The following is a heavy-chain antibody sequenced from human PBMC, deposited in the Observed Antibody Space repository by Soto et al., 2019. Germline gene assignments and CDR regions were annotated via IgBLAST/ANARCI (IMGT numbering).Heavy chain of an antibody. Sequence: SDTLSPISTIIGGSIISSNYYWALIRQPPGTGLEWIGTIYYTGSTYYNPSLKSRITMSVDTSKSQFSLTLSSVTAADTAVYYCARLNKPGWFDPWGQGTLVTVS. CDR2: IYYTGST. J-gene: IGHJ5*02. CDR3: ARLNKPGWFDP. V-gene: IGHV4-39*01. CDR1: GGSIISSNYY.